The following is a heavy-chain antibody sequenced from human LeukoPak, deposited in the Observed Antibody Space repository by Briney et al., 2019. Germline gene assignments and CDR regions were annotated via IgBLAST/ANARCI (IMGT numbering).Heavy chain of an antibody. CDR1: GFTFDDYA. V-gene: IGHV3-43D*03. J-gene: IGHJ4*02. D-gene: IGHD6-13*01. CDR3: AKDKGAATVLGFDY. CDR2: ISWDASTT. Sequence: TGGSLRLSYAASGFTFDDYAMHWVRHAPGKGLEWVSLISWDASTTYYADSVKGRFTISRDNSKNSLYLQMDSLRAEDTAFYYCAKDKGAATVLGFDYWGQGTLVTVSS.